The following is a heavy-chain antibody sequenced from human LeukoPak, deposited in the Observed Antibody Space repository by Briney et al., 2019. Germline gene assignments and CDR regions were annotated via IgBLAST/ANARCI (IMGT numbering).Heavy chain of an antibody. Sequence: GGSLRLSCAVSGLTFSSSWMDWVRQAPGKGLEWVASINPDGNKKYSADSVKGRFTITRDNAENSLYLQMNSLRVEDTAFYYCARDLAYSRLDYWGQGMLVTVSS. CDR3: ARDLAYSRLDY. D-gene: IGHD5-18*01. V-gene: IGHV3-7*01. CDR2: INPDGNKK. CDR1: GLTFSSSW. J-gene: IGHJ4*02.